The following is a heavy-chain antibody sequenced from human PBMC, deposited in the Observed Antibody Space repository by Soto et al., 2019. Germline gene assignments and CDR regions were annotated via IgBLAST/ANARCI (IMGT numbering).Heavy chain of an antibody. V-gene: IGHV4-61*01. CDR2: IYYSGST. CDR1: GGAVSSGSYY. Sequence: SETLSLTCTVSGGAVSSGSYYLICIRQPPGKGLEWIGYIYYSGSTNYNPSLKSRVTISVDTSKNQFSLKLSSVTAADTAMYYCARDFGYRYGNWFDPWGQGTLVTVSS. J-gene: IGHJ5*02. D-gene: IGHD5-18*01. CDR3: ARDFGYRYGNWFDP.